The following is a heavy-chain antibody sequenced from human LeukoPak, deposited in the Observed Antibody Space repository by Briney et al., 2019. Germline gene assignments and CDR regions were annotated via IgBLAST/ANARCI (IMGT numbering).Heavy chain of an antibody. Sequence: SETLSLTCAVYGGSFSGYYWSWIRQPPGKGLEWIGEINHSGSTNYNPSLKSRVTISVDTSKNQISLKLSSVTAADTAVYYCARVPSGGRAYYYYGMDVWGQGTTVTVSS. V-gene: IGHV4-34*01. CDR1: GGSFSGYY. D-gene: IGHD2-15*01. CDR3: ARVPSGGRAYYYYGMDV. CDR2: INHSGST. J-gene: IGHJ6*02.